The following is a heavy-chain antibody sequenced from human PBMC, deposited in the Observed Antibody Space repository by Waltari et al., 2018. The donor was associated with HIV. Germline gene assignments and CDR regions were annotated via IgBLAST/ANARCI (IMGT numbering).Heavy chain of an antibody. CDR2: KWYDGSNK. V-gene: IGHV3-33*01. D-gene: IGHD6-19*01. CDR3: ARDLREGYGSGRLDY. Sequence: QVQLVESGGGVVQPGRSPRLSCAASGFTFSKYGMHWVGQAPGKGLGWVELKWYDGSNKYYAESVKGRFTISRDNSKNTLYLQMNGLRAEDTAVYYCARDLREGYGSGRLDYWGQGTLVTVSS. CDR1: GFTFSKYG. J-gene: IGHJ4*02.